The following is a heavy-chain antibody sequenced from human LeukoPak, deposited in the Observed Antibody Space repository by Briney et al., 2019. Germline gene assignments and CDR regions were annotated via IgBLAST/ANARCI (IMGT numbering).Heavy chain of an antibody. V-gene: IGHV3-7*01. J-gene: IGHJ4*02. CDR1: GGSFSGYY. CDR2: IKPDGSEK. CDR3: ATDGLQGYSRGNLKGY. D-gene: IGHD6-19*01. Sequence: PSETLSLTCAVYGGSFSGYYWSWIRQPPGKGLEWVANIKPDGSEKYYVDSVKGRFTISRDNAKNSLYLQMNSLRAEDTAVYYCATDGLQGYSRGNLKGYWGQGSLVTVSS.